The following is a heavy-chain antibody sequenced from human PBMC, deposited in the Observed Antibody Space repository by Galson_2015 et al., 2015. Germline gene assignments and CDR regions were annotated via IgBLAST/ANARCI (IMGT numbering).Heavy chain of an antibody. D-gene: IGHD3-10*01. V-gene: IGHV3-30-3*01. Sequence: SLRLSCAASGFTFSSFAMHWVRQAPGKGLESVALMSHTGINKNYADSVKGRFTISRDQSKNTLYLHMADLRPDDTAVYYCARDPSRFGEYGHFDYWGQGTLVSVSS. CDR3: ARDPSRFGEYGHFDY. J-gene: IGHJ4*02. CDR1: GFTFSSFA. CDR2: MSHTGINK.